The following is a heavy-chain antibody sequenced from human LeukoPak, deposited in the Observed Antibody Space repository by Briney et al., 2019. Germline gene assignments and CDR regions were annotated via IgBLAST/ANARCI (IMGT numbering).Heavy chain of an antibody. J-gene: IGHJ3*01. CDR2: ISYIGST. CDR1: TDSFSSHY. D-gene: IGHD4-17*01. Sequence: SETLSLTCAVSTDSFSSHYWTWIRQPPGKGLEWIGYISYIGSTNYNPSLKSRVTISIDTSKNQFSLKLSSVTAADTAVYYCARDLVTVTKGFDVWGQGTMVSVSS. CDR3: ARDLVTVTKGFDV. V-gene: IGHV4-59*11.